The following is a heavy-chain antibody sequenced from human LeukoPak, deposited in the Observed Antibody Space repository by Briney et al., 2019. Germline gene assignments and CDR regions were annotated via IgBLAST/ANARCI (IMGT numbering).Heavy chain of an antibody. Sequence: GGSLRLSCAASGFTVSSNYMSWVRQAPGKWLEWVSMIYAGGSTYYADSVKGRFTVSRDNSKNTLYLQMSSLRAEDTAVYYCASGLYGMDVWGQGTTVTVSS. V-gene: IGHV3-66*01. CDR3: ASGLYGMDV. CDR1: GFTVSSNY. CDR2: IYAGGST. J-gene: IGHJ6*02. D-gene: IGHD2-21*01.